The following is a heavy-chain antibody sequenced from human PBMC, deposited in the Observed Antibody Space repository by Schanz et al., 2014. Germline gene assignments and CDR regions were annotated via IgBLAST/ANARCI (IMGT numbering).Heavy chain of an antibody. J-gene: IGHJ4*02. V-gene: IGHV1-18*01. D-gene: IGHD6-6*01. CDR1: GGTFSTYT. CDR3: VPMSIAAH. Sequence: QVQLVQSGAEVKKPGSSVKVSCKASGGTFSTYTISWVRQAPGQGLEWMGWISPYNGNTNYAQKLQGRVTMTADTSTSTAYMDLRSLRSDDTAVYYCVPMSIAAHWGQGTLVTVSS. CDR2: ISPYNGNT.